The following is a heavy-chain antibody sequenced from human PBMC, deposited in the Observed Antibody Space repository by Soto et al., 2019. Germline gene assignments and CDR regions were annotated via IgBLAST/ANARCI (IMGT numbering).Heavy chain of an antibody. CDR1: GFTVSSNY. D-gene: IGHD6-6*01. Sequence: EVQLVESGGGLIQPGGSLRLSCAASGFTVSSNYMSWVRQAPGKGLEWVSVIYSCGSTYYADSVKGRFTISRDNSKNTLYLQMNSLRAEDTAVYYCARERGFDCVAARGGPRHYYYYGMDVWGQGTTVTVSS. J-gene: IGHJ6*02. CDR3: ARERGFDCVAARGGPRHYYYYGMDV. V-gene: IGHV3-66*03. CDR2: IYSCGST.